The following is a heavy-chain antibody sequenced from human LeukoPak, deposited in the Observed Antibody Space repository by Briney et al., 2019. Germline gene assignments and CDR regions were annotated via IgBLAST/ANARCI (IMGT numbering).Heavy chain of an antibody. CDR2: IRYDGSNK. CDR3: AKDPTGYYYDSSGYLLPDY. V-gene: IGHV3-30*02. D-gene: IGHD3-22*01. Sequence: GGSLRLSCAASGFTFSSYGMHWVRQAPGKGLEWVAFIRYDGSNKHYADSVKGRFTISRDNSKNTLYLQMNSLRAEDTAVYYCAKDPTGYYYDSSGYLLPDYWGQGTLVTVSS. CDR1: GFTFSSYG. J-gene: IGHJ4*02.